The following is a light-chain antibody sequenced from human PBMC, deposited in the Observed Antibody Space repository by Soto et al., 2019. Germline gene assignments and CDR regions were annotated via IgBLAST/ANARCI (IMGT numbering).Light chain of an antibody. CDR2: DID. Sequence: QSVLTQPPSVSAAPGQTVTISCSGSNSNIGGNYVSWYRQLPGTAPELVIYDIDKRPSEIPDRFSGSKSGTSANLAITGLQTGDEAEYYCGTWDDSLNAVIFGGGTKLTVL. CDR3: GTWDDSLNAVI. J-gene: IGLJ2*01. CDR1: NSNIGGNY. V-gene: IGLV1-51*01.